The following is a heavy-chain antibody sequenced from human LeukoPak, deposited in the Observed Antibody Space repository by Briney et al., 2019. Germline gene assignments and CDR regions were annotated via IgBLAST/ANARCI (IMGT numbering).Heavy chain of an antibody. CDR2: IKSKTDGGTT. CDR1: GFTFSNAW. V-gene: IGHV3-15*01. J-gene: IGHJ3*02. Sequence: GGSLRLSCAASGFTFSNAWMSWVRQAPGKGLEWVGRIKSKTDGGTTNHAAPVKGRFTISRDDSKNTLYLQMNSLKTEDTAVYFCTTVGPSGDSSDAFDIWGQGTMVTVSS. D-gene: IGHD2-21*02. CDR3: TTVGPSGDSSDAFDI.